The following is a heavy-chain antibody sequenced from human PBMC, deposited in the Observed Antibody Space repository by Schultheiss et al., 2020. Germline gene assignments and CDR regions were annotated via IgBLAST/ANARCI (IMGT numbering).Heavy chain of an antibody. CDR2: IYHSGST. D-gene: IGHD4-17*01. V-gene: IGHV4-4*02. Sequence: GSLRLSCAVSGGSISSSNWWSWVRQPPGKGLEWIGEIYHSGSTNYNPSLKSRVTISVDKSKNQFSLKLSSVTAADTAVYYCAKVDYGDYNFDYWGQGTLVTVSS. CDR1: GGSISSSNW. CDR3: AKVDYGDYNFDY. J-gene: IGHJ4*02.